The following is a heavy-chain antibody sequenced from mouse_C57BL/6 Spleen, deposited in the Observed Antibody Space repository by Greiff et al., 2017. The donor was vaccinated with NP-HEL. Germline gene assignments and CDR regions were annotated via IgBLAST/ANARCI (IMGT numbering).Heavy chain of an antibody. J-gene: IGHJ2*01. V-gene: IGHV1-52*01. CDR2: IDPSDSET. CDR1: GYTFTSYW. D-gene: IGHD2-12*01. Sequence: QVQLQQSGAELVRPGSSVNLSCKASGYTFTSYWMHWVKQRPIQGLEWIGNIDPSDSETHYNQKFKDKATLTVDKSSSTAYMQLSSLTSEDSAVYYCARRLYSYYFDYWGQGTTLTVSS. CDR3: ARRLYSYYFDY.